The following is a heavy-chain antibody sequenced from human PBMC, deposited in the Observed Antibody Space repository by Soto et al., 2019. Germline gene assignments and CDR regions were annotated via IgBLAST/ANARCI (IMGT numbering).Heavy chain of an antibody. D-gene: IGHD3-3*02. V-gene: IGHV3-74*01. CDR1: GFTFSSYW. J-gene: IGHJ6*02. CDR3: ARVTVEHFWSGYYTHYYYGMDV. Sequence: VGSLRLSCAASGFTFSSYWMHWVRQAPGKGLVWVSRINSDGSSTSYADSVKGRFTISRDNAKNTLYLQMNSLRAEDTAVYYCARVTVEHFWSGYYTHYYYGMDVWGQGTTVTVSS. CDR2: INSDGSST.